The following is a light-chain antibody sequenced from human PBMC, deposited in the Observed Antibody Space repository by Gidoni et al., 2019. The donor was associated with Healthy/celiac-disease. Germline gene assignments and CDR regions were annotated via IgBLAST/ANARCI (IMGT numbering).Light chain of an antibody. J-gene: IGKJ4*01. CDR1: QSVSSSY. Sequence: IVLTQSPGTLSLSPGERATLSCRASQSVSSSYLAWYQQKPGQAPRLLIYGASSRATGIPDRFSGSGSGTDFTLTISRLEPEDFAGYYCQQYGSSFFGGXTKVEIK. CDR3: QQYGSSF. CDR2: GAS. V-gene: IGKV3-20*01.